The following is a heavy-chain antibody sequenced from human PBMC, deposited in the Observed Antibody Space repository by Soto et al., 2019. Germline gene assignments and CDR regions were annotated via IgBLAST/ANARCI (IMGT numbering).Heavy chain of an antibody. CDR2: IYPSDSDT. D-gene: IGHD3-3*01. J-gene: IGHJ4*02. CDR1: GYNFAGYW. Sequence: GESLKISCKGSGYNFAGYWIAWLRQMPGKGLELMGIIYPSDSDTRYRPSFQGQVTISADKSISSAYVQWSSLRASDTAMYYCARGGVSTRTFDYWGQGTPVTVSS. CDR3: ARGGVSTRTFDY. V-gene: IGHV5-51*01.